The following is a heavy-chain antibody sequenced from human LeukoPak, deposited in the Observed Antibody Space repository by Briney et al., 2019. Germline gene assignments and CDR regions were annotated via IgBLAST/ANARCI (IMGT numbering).Heavy chain of an antibody. CDR3: ARVGGLSTSSGYYYGMDV. Sequence: GGSLRLSCAASGFTFSSYWMNWVRQAPGKGLVWVSRIKSDGSTTNYADSVKGRFAISRDNAKNTLYLQMNSLRAEDTAVYYCARVGGLSTSSGYYYGMDVWGQGTTVTVSS. J-gene: IGHJ6*02. D-gene: IGHD6-6*01. CDR2: IKSDGSTT. CDR1: GFTFSSYW. V-gene: IGHV3-74*01.